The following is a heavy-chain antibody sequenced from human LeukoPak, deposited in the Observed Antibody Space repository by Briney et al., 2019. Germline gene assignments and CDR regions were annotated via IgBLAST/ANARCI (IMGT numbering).Heavy chain of an antibody. D-gene: IGHD6-13*01. CDR2: ISYDGSAE. CDR3: AKELTRGSSWYEDY. V-gene: IGHV3-30*18. CDR1: GFTFSNYG. J-gene: IGHJ4*02. Sequence: RGSLRLSCAASGFTFSNYGMHWVRQAPGEGLEWVAVISYDGSAEYYADSVKGRFAIYRDNSRNTLYLQMNSLRPEDTAVYYCAKELTRGSSWYEDYWGQGTLVTVSS.